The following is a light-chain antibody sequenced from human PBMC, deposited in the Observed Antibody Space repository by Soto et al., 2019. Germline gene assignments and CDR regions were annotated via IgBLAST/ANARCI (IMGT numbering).Light chain of an antibody. CDR3: QRYGGSPLYT. CDR1: QSVSSSY. CDR2: GAS. Sequence: EIVLTQSPGTLSLSPGERATLSCRASQSVSSSYLGWYQQNPGQAPRLLIYGASSRATGIPDRFSGSRSGTDFTLTISRLEPEDFAVYYCQRYGGSPLYTFGQGTKLEIK. V-gene: IGKV3-20*01. J-gene: IGKJ2*01.